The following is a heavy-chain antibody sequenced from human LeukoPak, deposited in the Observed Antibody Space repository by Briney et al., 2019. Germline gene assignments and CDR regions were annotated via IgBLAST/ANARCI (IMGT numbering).Heavy chain of an antibody. D-gene: IGHD3-10*01. J-gene: IGHJ4*02. CDR3: ARTGDYGSGSFRWRHFDY. CDR2: ISYEGSSK. V-gene: IGHV3-30-3*01. Sequence: GGSLRLSCEASGFTFSNYAMHWVRQAPGKGLEWVAVISYEGSSKYHADSVKGRFTISRDNSKNTLYLQMNSLRTEDTAVYYCARTGDYGSGSFRWRHFDYWGQGTLVTVSS. CDR1: GFTFSNYA.